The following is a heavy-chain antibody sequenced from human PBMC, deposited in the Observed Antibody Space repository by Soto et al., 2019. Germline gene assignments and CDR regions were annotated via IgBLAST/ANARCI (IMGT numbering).Heavy chain of an antibody. J-gene: IGHJ5*02. CDR3: ATRKTYNWFDP. CDR1: GGSFIGYY. Sequence: PSETLSLTCAFYGGSFIGYYWSWIRQPPGKGLEWIGEINHSGSTNYSPSLKSRVTISVDTSKNQFSLKLSSVTAADTAVYYCATRKTYNWFDPWGQGTLVTVSS. CDR2: INHSGST. V-gene: IGHV4-34*01.